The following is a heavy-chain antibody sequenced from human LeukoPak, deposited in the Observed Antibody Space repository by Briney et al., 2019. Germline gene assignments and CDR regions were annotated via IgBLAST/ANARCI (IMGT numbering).Heavy chain of an antibody. Sequence: GGPLRLSCAASGFTFSSYGMHWVRQAPGKGLEWVAVISYDGSNKYCADSVKGRFTISRDNSKNALYLQMNSLRAEDTAVYYCAKALGGSGSLDVWGQGTTVTVSS. CDR1: GFTFSSYG. CDR3: AKALGGSGSLDV. V-gene: IGHV3-30*18. J-gene: IGHJ6*02. D-gene: IGHD3-3*01. CDR2: ISYDGSNK.